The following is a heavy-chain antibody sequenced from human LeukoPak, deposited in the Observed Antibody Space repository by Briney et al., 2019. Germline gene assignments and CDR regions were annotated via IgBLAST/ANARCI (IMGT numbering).Heavy chain of an antibody. D-gene: IGHD3-3*01. CDR2: INHSGST. Sequence: PSETLSLTCAVYGGSFSGYYWSWIRQPPGKGLEWIGEINHSGSTNYNPSLKSRVTISVDTSKNQFSLKLSSVTAADTAVYYCARVGYYDFWSGYRYGMDVWGQGTTVTVSS. CDR3: ARVGYYDFWSGYRYGMDV. CDR1: GGSFSGYY. V-gene: IGHV4-34*01. J-gene: IGHJ6*02.